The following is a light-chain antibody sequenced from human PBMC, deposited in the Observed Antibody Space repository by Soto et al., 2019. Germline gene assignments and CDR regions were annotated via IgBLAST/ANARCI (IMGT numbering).Light chain of an antibody. CDR2: DAS. V-gene: IGKV1-33*01. J-gene: IGKJ2*01. CDR3: PQYDDLPYT. Sequence: DIQMTQSPSSLSASVGDRVTVTCQASQDISNDLNWYQQKPGKAPKLLIYDASNLETGVPSRFSGSRSGIDFTFTISSLQPEDLATYYCPQYDDLPYTFGQGTKLDIK. CDR1: QDISND.